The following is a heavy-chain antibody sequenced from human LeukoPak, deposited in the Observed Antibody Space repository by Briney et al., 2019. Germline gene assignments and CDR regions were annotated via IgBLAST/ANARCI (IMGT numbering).Heavy chain of an antibody. CDR1: GGSISSYY. CDR2: IYTSGST. CDR3: ARVPYDFWSGYYVAFDY. J-gene: IGHJ4*02. D-gene: IGHD3-3*01. Sequence: SETLSLTCTVSGGSISSYYWSWIWQPARKGLEWIGRIYTSGSTNYNPSLKSRVPMSVDTSKNQFSLKLSSVTAADTAVYYCARVPYDFWSGYYVAFDYWGQGTLVTVSS. V-gene: IGHV4-4*07.